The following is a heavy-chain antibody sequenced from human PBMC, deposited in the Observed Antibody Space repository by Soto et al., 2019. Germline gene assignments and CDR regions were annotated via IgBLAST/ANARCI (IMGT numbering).Heavy chain of an antibody. CDR1: GFTFTSSA. V-gene: IGHV1-58*02. D-gene: IGHD3-22*01. J-gene: IGHJ4*02. CDR2: IVVGSGNT. CDR3: ALSLYYYDSSGYYG. Sequence: SVKVSCKASGFTFTSSAMQWVRQARGQRLEWIGWIVVGSGNTNYAQKFQERVTITRDMSTSTAYMELSSLRSEDTAVYYCALSLYYYDSSGYYGWGQGTLVTVSS.